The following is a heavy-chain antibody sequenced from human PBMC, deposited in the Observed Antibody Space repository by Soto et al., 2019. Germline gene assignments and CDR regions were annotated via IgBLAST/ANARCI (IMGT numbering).Heavy chain of an antibody. CDR2: IIPILGIA. CDR1: GGTFSSYT. J-gene: IGHJ3*02. CDR3: ASVLIRDDAFDI. Sequence: QVPLVQSGAEVKKPGSSVKVSCKASGGTFSSYTISWVRQAPGQGLEWMGRIIPILGIANYAQKFQGRVTITADKSTSTAYMELSSLRSEDTAVYYCASVLIRDDAFDIWGQGTMVTVSS. V-gene: IGHV1-69*02.